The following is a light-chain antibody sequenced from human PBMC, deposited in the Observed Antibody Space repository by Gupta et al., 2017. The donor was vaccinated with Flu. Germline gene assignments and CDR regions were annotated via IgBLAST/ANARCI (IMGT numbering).Light chain of an antibody. V-gene: IGKV1-39*01. J-gene: IGKJ2*01. CDR1: QSVTRN. CDR2: TAA. CDR3: QHNYNSILYN. Sequence: DIQVTQSPPSLSASVRDRVIITCRTSQSVTRNLNWYQVKPGRAPKLLIHTAASLESGVLAKFSGSRCETHYTLTITNRQPDDFAAYYCQHNYNSILYNFGRGTKLEI.